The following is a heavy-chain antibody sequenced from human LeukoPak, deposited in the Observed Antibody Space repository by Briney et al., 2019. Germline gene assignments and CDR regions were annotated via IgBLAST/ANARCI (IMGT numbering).Heavy chain of an antibody. Sequence: PSETLSLTCTVSGGSVSSGSYYWSWIRQPPGKGLEWIGYIYYSGSTNYNPSLKSRVTISVDTSKNQFSLKLSSVTAADTAVYYCARASPNRSGGSCYWGFDYWGQGTLVTVSS. V-gene: IGHV4-61*01. CDR1: GGSVSSGSYY. D-gene: IGHD2-15*01. CDR2: IYYSGST. CDR3: ARASPNRSGGSCYWGFDY. J-gene: IGHJ4*02.